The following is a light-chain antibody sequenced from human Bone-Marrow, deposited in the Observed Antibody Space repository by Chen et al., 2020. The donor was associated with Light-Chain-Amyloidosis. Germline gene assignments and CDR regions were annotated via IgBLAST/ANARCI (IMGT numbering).Light chain of an antibody. V-gene: IGLV3-21*02. CDR1: NIGSTS. Sequence: SYVLTQPSSVSVAPGQTATIACGGNNIGSTSVHWYQQTPGQAPILVVYDDSDRPSGIPERLSGSNAGNTATLTISGGEAGDEADYYCQVWDRSSDRPVFGGGTKLTVL. CDR2: DDS. CDR3: QVWDRSSDRPV. J-gene: IGLJ3*02.